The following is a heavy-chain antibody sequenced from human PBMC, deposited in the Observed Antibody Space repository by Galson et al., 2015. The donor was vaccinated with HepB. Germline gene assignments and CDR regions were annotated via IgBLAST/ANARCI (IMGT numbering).Heavy chain of an antibody. J-gene: IGHJ4*02. D-gene: IGHD6-19*01. V-gene: IGHV3-73*01. Sequence: SLRLSCAASGFTFGGSAIHWVRQASGKGLEWIGRIRSKANSYATGYAASVKGRFTISRDDSKNTAYLQMNSLKTEDTAVYYCTRRGDSGWYGKEDYWGQGTLVTVPS. CDR2: IRSKANSYAT. CDR3: TRRGDSGWYGKEDY. CDR1: GFTFGGSA.